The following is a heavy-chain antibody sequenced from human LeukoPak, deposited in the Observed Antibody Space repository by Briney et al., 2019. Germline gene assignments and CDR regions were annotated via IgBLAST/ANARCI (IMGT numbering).Heavy chain of an antibody. CDR1: GGSISSGGYY. Sequence: SETLSLTCTVSGGSISSGGYYWSWIRQHPGKGLEWIGYIYYSGSTYYNPSLKSRVTISVDTSKNQFSLKLSSVTAADTAVYYCARGTGGVVRGLISVSDFDYWGQGTLVPVSS. V-gene: IGHV4-31*03. D-gene: IGHD3-10*01. J-gene: IGHJ4*02. CDR2: IYYSGST. CDR3: ARGTGGVVRGLISVSDFDY.